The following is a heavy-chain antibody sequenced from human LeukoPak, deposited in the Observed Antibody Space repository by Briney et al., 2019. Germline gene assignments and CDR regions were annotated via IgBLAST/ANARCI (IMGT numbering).Heavy chain of an antibody. D-gene: IGHD6-13*01. Sequence: ASVKVSCKASGCTFTSYGISWVRQAPGQGLEWMGWISAYNGNTNYAQKLQGRVTMTTDTSTSTAYMELRSLRSDDTAAYYCAREGSSWTPSYGNYGMDVWGQGTTVTVPS. CDR1: GCTFTSYG. V-gene: IGHV1-18*01. J-gene: IGHJ6*02. CDR3: AREGSSWTPSYGNYGMDV. CDR2: ISAYNGNT.